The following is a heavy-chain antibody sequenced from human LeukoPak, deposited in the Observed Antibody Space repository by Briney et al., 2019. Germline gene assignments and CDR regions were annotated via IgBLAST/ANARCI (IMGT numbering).Heavy chain of an antibody. D-gene: IGHD6-13*01. V-gene: IGHV3-21*01. CDR3: ARDWDIAAAGANWFDP. CDR2: ITSTSRYI. CDR1: GFSFSDHY. J-gene: IGHJ5*02. Sequence: PGGSLRLSCAASGFSFSDHYMDWVRQAPGKGLEWVSSITSTSRYIYYADSVKGRFTISRDNANNSLHLQMNSLRAEDSAVYYCARDWDIAAAGANWFDPWGQGTLVTVSS.